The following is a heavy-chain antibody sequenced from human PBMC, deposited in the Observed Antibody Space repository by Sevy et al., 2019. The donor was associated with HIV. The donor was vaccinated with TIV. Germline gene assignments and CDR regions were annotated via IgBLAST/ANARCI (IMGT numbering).Heavy chain of an antibody. J-gene: IGHJ6*03. V-gene: IGHV3-23*01. CDR2: ISGSGTRT. CDR3: AKGGGGHYDPDEIGYYFYYYNMDV. D-gene: IGHD3-22*01. Sequence: GGSLRLSCAVSGFSFDSYDMTWVRQAPGKGLEWVSGISGSGTRTYYADSVKGRFSISRDNSKNRLYLQMNSLRSEDKAIYYCAKGGGGHYDPDEIGYYFYYYNMDVWGKGTTVTVSS. CDR1: GFSFDSYD.